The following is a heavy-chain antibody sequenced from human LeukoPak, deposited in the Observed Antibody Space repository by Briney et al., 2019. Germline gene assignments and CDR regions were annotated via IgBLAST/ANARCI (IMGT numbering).Heavy chain of an antibody. CDR2: ISYDGSNK. D-gene: IGHD3-10*01. J-gene: IGHJ3*02. Sequence: GGSLRPSCAASGFTFSSYAMHWVRQAPGKGLEWVAIISYDGSNKYYADSVKGRLTISRDNSKNTLYLQMSSLRAADTAVYFCARSSPTMVSDAFDIWGQGTLVTVSS. V-gene: IGHV3-30*04. CDR1: GFTFSSYA. CDR3: ARSSPTMVSDAFDI.